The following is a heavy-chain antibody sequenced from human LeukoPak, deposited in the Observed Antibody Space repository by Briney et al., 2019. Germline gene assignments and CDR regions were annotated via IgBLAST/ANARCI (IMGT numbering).Heavy chain of an antibody. CDR1: GASVSSGSYY. CDR3: ASYSGSTVKFDY. D-gene: IGHD1-26*01. V-gene: IGHV4-61*01. J-gene: IGHJ4*02. CDR2: IYYSGST. Sequence: PSETLSLTCTVSGASVSSGSYYWSWIRQPPGKGLERLGFIYYSGSTSYNPSLKSRVTISVDTSKNQFSLKLSSVTAADAAVYYCASYSGSTVKFDYWGQGTLVTVSS.